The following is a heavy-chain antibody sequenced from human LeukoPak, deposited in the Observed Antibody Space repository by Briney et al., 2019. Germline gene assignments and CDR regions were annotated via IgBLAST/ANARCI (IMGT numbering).Heavy chain of an antibody. CDR3: ARVLGGYDSNGYYYYGMDV. D-gene: IGHD5-12*01. V-gene: IGHV3-21*01. Sequence: PGGSLRLSCAASGFTFSSYSMNWVRQAPGKGLEWVSSISSSSSYIYYADSVKGRFTISRDNAKNSLYLQMNSLRAEDTAVYYCARVLGGYDSNGYYYYGMDVWAKGPRSPSP. CDR2: ISSSSSYI. J-gene: IGHJ6*02. CDR1: GFTFSSYS.